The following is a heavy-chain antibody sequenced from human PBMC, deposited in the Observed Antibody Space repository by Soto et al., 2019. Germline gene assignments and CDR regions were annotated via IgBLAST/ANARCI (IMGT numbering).Heavy chain of an antibody. CDR3: AKDHTVYSGYDYYYGMDV. V-gene: IGHV3-23*01. D-gene: IGHD1-26*01. Sequence: GGSLRLSCADSGFAFSAYAINWVRQSPGKGLEWVSAISAGGYNTDYADSVKGRFTISRDNSKNTLYLQMNSLSAEDTAIYYCAKDHTVYSGYDYYYGMDVWGQGTTVTVSS. J-gene: IGHJ6*02. CDR2: ISAGGYNT. CDR1: GFAFSAYA.